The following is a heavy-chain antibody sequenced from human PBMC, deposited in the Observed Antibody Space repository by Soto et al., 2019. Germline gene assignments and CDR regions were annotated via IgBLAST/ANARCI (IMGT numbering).Heavy chain of an antibody. CDR1: GFTFSSYG. CDR2: ITRSGSTI. J-gene: IGHJ6*02. Sequence: PGGSLRLSCAASGFTFSSYGMKWVRQAPDKGLEWVAYITRSGSTIYYADSVKGRFTISRDNAKNSLYLQMNSLRAEDTAVYYCARVDSRRYYYGMDVWGQGTTVTVSS. V-gene: IGHV3-48*03. CDR3: ARVDSRRYYYGMDV.